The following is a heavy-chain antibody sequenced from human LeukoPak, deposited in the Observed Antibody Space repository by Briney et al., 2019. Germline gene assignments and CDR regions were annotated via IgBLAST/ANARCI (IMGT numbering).Heavy chain of an antibody. D-gene: IGHD3-3*01. J-gene: IGHJ4*02. CDR2: INHSGST. Sequence: PSETLSLTCAVYGGSFSGYYWSWIRQPPGKGLEWIGEINHSGSTNYNPSLKSRVTISVDTSKNLFSLKLSSVTAADTAVYYCARATYGIYVFWSGYPPYYFDYWGQGTLVTVSS. CDR1: GGSFSGYY. V-gene: IGHV4-34*01. CDR3: ARATYGIYVFWSGYPPYYFDY.